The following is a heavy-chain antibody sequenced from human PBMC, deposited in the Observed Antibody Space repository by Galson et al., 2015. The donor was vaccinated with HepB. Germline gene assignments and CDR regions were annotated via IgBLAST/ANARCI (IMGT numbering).Heavy chain of an antibody. V-gene: IGHV3-30*18. Sequence: SLRLSCAASGFTFSSYGMHWVRQAPGKGLEWVAVISYDGSNKYYADSVKGRFTISRDNSKNTLYLQMNSLRAEDTAVYYCAKDRYYDILTGYYTDYWGQGTLVTVSS. CDR3: AKDRYYDILTGYYTDY. J-gene: IGHJ4*02. CDR1: GFTFSSYG. CDR2: ISYDGSNK. D-gene: IGHD3-9*01.